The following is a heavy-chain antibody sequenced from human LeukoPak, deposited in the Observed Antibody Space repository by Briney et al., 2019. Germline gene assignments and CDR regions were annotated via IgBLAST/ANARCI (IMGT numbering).Heavy chain of an antibody. CDR2: ISSSGSTI. D-gene: IGHD3-9*01. CDR3: ARERYYYDILTGYFDAFDI. J-gene: IGHJ3*02. V-gene: IGHV3-11*01. Sequence: GGSLRLSCAASGFTFSDYYMSWIRQAPGKGLEWVSYISSSGSTIYYADSVKGRFTISRDNAKNSLYLQMNSLRAEDTAVYYCARERYYYDILTGYFDAFDIWGQGTMVTVSS. CDR1: GFTFSDYY.